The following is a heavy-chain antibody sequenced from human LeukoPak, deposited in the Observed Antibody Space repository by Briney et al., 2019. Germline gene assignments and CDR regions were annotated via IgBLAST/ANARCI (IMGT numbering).Heavy chain of an antibody. J-gene: IGHJ4*02. CDR3: ARDLVHCSGGSCYYILDY. CDR1: GGSLSSYY. Sequence: SETLSLTCTVSGGSLSSYYWSWLRQPAGKGLEWIGRIYTSGSTNYNPSLQSRVTMSVDTSKNQFSLKLSSVTAADTAVYYCARDLVHCSGGSCYYILDYWGQGTLVTVSS. V-gene: IGHV4-4*07. CDR2: IYTSGST. D-gene: IGHD2-15*01.